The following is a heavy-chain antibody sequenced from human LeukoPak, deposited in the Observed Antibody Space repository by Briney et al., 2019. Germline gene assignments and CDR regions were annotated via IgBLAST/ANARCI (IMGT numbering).Heavy chain of an antibody. J-gene: IGHJ6*03. CDR2: IIPIFGTA. Sequence: SVKVSCKASGYTFTSYYMHWVRQAPGQGLEWMGGIIPIFGTANYAQKFQGRVTITTDESTSTAYMELSSLRSEDTAVYYCARAQGYCSGGSCPSYYYYYMDVWGKGTTVTVSS. CDR1: GYTFTSYY. V-gene: IGHV1-69*05. CDR3: ARAQGYCSGGSCPSYYYYYMDV. D-gene: IGHD2-15*01.